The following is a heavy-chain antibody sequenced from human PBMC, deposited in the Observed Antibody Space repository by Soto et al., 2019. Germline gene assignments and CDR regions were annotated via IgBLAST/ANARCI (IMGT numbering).Heavy chain of an antibody. CDR1: GFTCTNYA. CDR3: AVHGYDY. Sequence: GRSRRLSCAASGFTCTNYAMTWVRQAPGRWLEWVSAISGRGDVTYSADSVKGRFNISRDNSKNTLYLQMNSLRADDTAVYYCAVHGYDYWGQGTLVTVSS. CDR2: ISGRGDVT. D-gene: IGHD1-1*01. V-gene: IGHV3-23*01. J-gene: IGHJ4*02.